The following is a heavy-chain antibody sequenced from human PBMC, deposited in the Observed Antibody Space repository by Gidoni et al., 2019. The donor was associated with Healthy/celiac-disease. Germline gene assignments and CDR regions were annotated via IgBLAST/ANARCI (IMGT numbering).Heavy chain of an antibody. D-gene: IGHD6-19*01. CDR2: IIPIFGTA. CDR1: GGPFSSYA. CDR3: ATERGRVYSSGDITFDY. V-gene: IGHV1-69*01. Sequence: QVQLVQSGAEVKKPGSSVKVSCKASGGPFSSYAISWVRQAPGQGLEWMGGIIPIFGTANYAQKFQGRVTITADESTSTAYMELSSLRSEDTAVYYCATERGRVYSSGDITFDYWGQGTLVTVSS. J-gene: IGHJ4*02.